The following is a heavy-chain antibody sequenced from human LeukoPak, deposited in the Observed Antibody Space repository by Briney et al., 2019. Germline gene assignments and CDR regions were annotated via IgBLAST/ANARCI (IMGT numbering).Heavy chain of an antibody. CDR1: GYTFTSYD. CDR3: ARGTYYYDSSGYDTFSY. J-gene: IGHJ4*02. CDR2: MNPNSGNT. Sequence: ASVKVSCKASGYTFTSYDINWMRQATGQGLEWMGWMNPNSGNTGYAQKFQGRVTMTRNTSISTAYMELSSLRSEDTAVYYCARGTYYYDSSGYDTFSYWGQGTLVTVSS. V-gene: IGHV1-8*01. D-gene: IGHD3-22*01.